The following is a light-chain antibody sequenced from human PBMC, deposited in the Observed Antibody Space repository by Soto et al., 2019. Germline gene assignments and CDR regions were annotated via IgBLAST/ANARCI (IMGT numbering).Light chain of an antibody. V-gene: IGKV1-5*03. CDR2: KAS. J-gene: IGKJ1*01. CDR3: LQYNSYPWT. Sequence: DIQMTQSPSTLSASVGDRVTITCRASQSFSSWLAWYQQKPGKAPKLLIYKASSLESGVPSRFSGSGSGTEFTPTISSLQPDDFATYYCLQYNSYPWTFGQGTKVEVK. CDR1: QSFSSW.